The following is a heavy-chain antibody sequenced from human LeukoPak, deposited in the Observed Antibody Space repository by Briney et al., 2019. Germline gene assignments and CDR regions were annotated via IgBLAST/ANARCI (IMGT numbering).Heavy chain of an antibody. Sequence: GGSLRLSCVASGFTFSSYWMAWVRQAPGKGLEWVANIKPDGTQNYYVDSVKGRFTISRDNAKNSLYLQMNSLRADETAVYYCARLRPYSSSWYAYYGMDVWGQGTTVTVSS. CDR3: ARLRPYSSSWYAYYGMDV. CDR2: IKPDGTQN. V-gene: IGHV3-7*04. CDR1: GFTFSSYW. J-gene: IGHJ6*02. D-gene: IGHD6-13*01.